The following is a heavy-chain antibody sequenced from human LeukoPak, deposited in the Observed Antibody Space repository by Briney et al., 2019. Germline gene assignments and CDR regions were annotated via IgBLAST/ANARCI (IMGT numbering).Heavy chain of an antibody. CDR3: ARDVYDGGWYSNWFDP. CDR1: GGSISSGSSY. Sequence: SQTLSLTCTVSGGSISSGSSYWSWIRQPAGKGLEWIGRVYTSGSAIYNPSLKSRVTISVDTSKKQFSLKLSSVTAADTAVYYCARDVYDGGWYSNWFDPWGQGTLVTVSS. CDR2: VYTSGSA. J-gene: IGHJ5*02. D-gene: IGHD6-19*01. V-gene: IGHV4-61*02.